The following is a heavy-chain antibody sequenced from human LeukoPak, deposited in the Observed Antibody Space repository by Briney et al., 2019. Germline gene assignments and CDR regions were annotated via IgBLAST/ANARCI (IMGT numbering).Heavy chain of an antibody. CDR2: MSSGGTYI. CDR1: GFTFSNHA. J-gene: IGHJ4*02. D-gene: IGHD2-15*01. Sequence: GGSLRLSCTASGFTFSNHAMTWVRQAPGKGLEWASSMSSGGTYIYYADSVRGRFTISRDNAKNSLYLVMNNLRAEDTATYYCARDRPTGASRVFVVQWGQGTLVTVSS. V-gene: IGHV3-21*01. CDR3: ARDRPTGASRVFVVQ.